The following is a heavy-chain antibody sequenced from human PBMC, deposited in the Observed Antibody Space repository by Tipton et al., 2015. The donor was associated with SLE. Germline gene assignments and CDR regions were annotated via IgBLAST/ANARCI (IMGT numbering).Heavy chain of an antibody. V-gene: IGHV4-4*07. D-gene: IGHD3-10*01. Sequence: TLSLTCTVSGGSISSYYWGWIRQPAGKGLEWLGRIYTSGSTNYNPSLKSRVTMSVDTSKNQFSLKLSSVTAADTAVYYCARVNGDPGAFDIWGQGTMVTVSS. CDR3: ARVNGDPGAFDI. CDR1: GGSISSYY. CDR2: IYTSGST. J-gene: IGHJ3*02.